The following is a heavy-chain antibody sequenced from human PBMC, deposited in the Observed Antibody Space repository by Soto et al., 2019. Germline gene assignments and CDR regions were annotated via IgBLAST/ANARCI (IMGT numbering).Heavy chain of an antibody. CDR1: GCSISSYY. Sequence: PSETLSLTCTVSGCSISSYYWSWIRQPPGKGLEWIGYIYYGGSTNYNPSLKSRVTISVDTSKNEFSLKLSSVTAADTAEYYCARRYVSWFDYSGQGTLVNVSS. CDR2: IYYGGST. CDR3: ARRYVSWFDY. V-gene: IGHV4-59*08. J-gene: IGHJ4*02. D-gene: IGHD2-2*01.